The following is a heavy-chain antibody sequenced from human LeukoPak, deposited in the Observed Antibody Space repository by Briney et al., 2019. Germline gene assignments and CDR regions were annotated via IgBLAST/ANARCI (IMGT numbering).Heavy chain of an antibody. CDR2: ISWNSGSI. V-gene: IGHV3-9*01. J-gene: IGHJ3*02. CDR3: AKDTEAYSSGFDI. D-gene: IGHD6-6*01. CDR1: GFTFSSYS. Sequence: QPGGSLRLSCAASGFTFSSYSMNWVRQAPGKGLEWVSGISWNSGSIGYADSVKGRFTISRDNAKNSLYLQMNSLRAEDTALYYCAKDTEAYSSGFDIWGQGTMVTVSS.